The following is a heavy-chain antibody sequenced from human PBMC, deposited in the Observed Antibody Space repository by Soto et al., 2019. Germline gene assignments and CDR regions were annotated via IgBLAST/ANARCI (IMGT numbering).Heavy chain of an antibody. Sequence: ASVKVSCKASGYTFTSYGISWVRQAPGQGLEWMGWISAYNGNTNYAQKLQGRVTMTTDTSTSTAYMELRSLRSDDTAVYYCARDPGIVVYYYSYGMDVWGQGTTVTVSS. CDR3: ARDPGIVVYYYSYGMDV. J-gene: IGHJ6*02. V-gene: IGHV1-18*04. CDR1: GYTFTSYG. D-gene: IGHD3-22*01. CDR2: ISAYNGNT.